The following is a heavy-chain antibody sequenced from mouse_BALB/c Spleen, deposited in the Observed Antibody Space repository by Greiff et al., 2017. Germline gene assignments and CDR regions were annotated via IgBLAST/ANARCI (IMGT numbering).Heavy chain of an antibody. CDR3: ARHEDVVWSYAMDY. Sequence: QVQLQQSGAELVKPGASVKLSCKASGFTFTEYIIHWVKQRSGQGLEWIGWFYPGSGSIKYNEKFKDKATLTADKSSSPVYMELSRLTTEDSAVYFCARHEDVVWSYAMDYWGQGTSVTVAS. V-gene: IGHV1-62-2*01. CDR2: FYPGSGSI. J-gene: IGHJ4*01. D-gene: IGHD2-10*02. CDR1: GFTFTEYI.